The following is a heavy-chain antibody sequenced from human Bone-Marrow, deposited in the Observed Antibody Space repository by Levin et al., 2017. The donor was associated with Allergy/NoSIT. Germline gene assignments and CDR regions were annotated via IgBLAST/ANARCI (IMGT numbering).Heavy chain of an antibody. CDR1: GFTFSTYW. J-gene: IGHJ4*02. CDR2: IKEDGSEK. D-gene: IGHD3-10*01. V-gene: IGHV3-7*02. CDR3: GIMVRRDPIDY. Sequence: LSLPCAASGFTFSTYWMSWVRQAPGKGLEWVANIKEDGSEKYYVDSVKGRFTISRDNAKNSLYLQINSLRAEDTAIYYCGIMVRRDPIDYWGQGTLVTVSS.